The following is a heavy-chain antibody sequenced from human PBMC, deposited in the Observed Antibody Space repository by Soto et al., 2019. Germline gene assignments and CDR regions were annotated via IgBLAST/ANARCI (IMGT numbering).Heavy chain of an antibody. J-gene: IGHJ3*01. V-gene: IGHV3-23*01. D-gene: IGHD3-10*01. CDR2: ISGSGGST. Sequence: GGSLRLSCAASGFTFSSYAMSWVRQAPGKGLEWVSAISGSGGSTYYADSVKGRFTISRDNSKNTLYLQMNSLRSEDTAVYYCATITVVRGVTYDAFDFWGQGXMVTV. CDR1: GFTFSSYA. CDR3: ATITVVRGVTYDAFDF.